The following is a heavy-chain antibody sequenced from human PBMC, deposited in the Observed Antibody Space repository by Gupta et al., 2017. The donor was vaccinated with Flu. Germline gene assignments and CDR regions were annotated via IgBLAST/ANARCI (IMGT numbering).Heavy chain of an antibody. CDR1: GAS. J-gene: IGHJ4*02. V-gene: IGHV3-73*01. Sequence: GASIHWVRQAPGKGLEWVGRMRGKVNNYATSYAASVKGRFIISRDDLKNTSYLQMNSLKTDDTAVYYCSIPLGELPGRSDFWGQGSRVTVSS. D-gene: IGHD1-26*01. CDR2: MRGKVNNYAT. CDR3: SIPLGELPGRSDF.